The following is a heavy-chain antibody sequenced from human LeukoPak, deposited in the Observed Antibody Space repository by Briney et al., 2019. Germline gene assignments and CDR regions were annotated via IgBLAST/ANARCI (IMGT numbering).Heavy chain of an antibody. V-gene: IGHV3-23*01. CDR2: ITGSGGST. CDR3: AKDNWGGWLLPY. J-gene: IGHJ4*02. CDR1: GFTFSNYG. Sequence: PGGSLRLSCAASGFTFSNYGMTWVRQAPGKGLEWVSAITGSGGSTHYADSVKGRFTISRDNSKNTLYLQMNSLRAEDTAVYYCAKDNWGGWLLPYWGQGTLVTVSS. D-gene: IGHD3-22*01.